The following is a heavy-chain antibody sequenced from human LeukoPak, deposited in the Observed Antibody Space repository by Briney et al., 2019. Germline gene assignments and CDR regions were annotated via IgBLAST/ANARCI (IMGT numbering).Heavy chain of an antibody. J-gene: IGHJ4*02. CDR3: ARGWGHIAVAGTGTPLDY. CDR2: INPSGGST. CDR1: GYTFTSYY. V-gene: IGHV1-46*01. D-gene: IGHD6-19*01. Sequence: ASVNVSCKASGYTFTSYYMHWVRQAPGQGLEWMGIINPSGGSTSYAQKFQGRVTMTRDTSTSTVYMELSSLRSEDTAVYYCARGWGHIAVAGTGTPLDYWGQGTLVTVSS.